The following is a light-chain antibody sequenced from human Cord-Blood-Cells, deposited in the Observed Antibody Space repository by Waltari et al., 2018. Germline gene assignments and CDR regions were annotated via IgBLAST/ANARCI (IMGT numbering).Light chain of an antibody. J-gene: IGLJ3*02. V-gene: IGLV2-23*01. CDR1: SSDVGGYNL. Sequence: QSALTQPASVSGSPGQSITISCTGTSSDVGGYNLVSWYQQHPGKAPKLMIYEGSKRPSGVSNRFAGSTSGNTASLTISGLQAEDEADYYCCSYAGSWVFGGGTKLTVL. CDR2: EGS. CDR3: CSYAGSWV.